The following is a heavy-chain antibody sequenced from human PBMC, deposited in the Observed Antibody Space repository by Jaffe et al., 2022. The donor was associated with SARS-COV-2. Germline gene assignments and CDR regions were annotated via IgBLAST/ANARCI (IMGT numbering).Heavy chain of an antibody. D-gene: IGHD3-10*01. V-gene: IGHV3-23*01. Sequence: EKKLLESGGALVQTGGSLRLSCVASGFNFKHLAMGWVRHPPGKGLEWVASISASGNTTYYADSVRGRFTISRDNSQSTVFLQMSSLRADDTAEYYCVRFDASSAEAFWEWYYYGMDVWGQGTTVTVSS. CDR2: ISASGNTT. CDR1: GFNFKHLA. J-gene: IGHJ6*02. CDR3: VRFDASSAEAFWEWYYYGMDV.